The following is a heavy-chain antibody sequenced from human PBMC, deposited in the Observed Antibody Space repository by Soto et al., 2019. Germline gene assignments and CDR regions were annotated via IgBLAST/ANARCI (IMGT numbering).Heavy chain of an antibody. D-gene: IGHD3-10*01. CDR3: AKGAYGSGSYYPYYYYGMDV. J-gene: IGHJ6*02. Sequence: QVQLVESGGGVVQPGRSLRLSCAASGLTFSSYGMHWVRQAPGKGLEWVAVISYDGSNKYYADSVKGRFTISRDNSKNTLYLQMNSLRAEDTAVYYCAKGAYGSGSYYPYYYYGMDVWGQGTTVTVSS. CDR2: ISYDGSNK. CDR1: GLTFSSYG. V-gene: IGHV3-30*18.